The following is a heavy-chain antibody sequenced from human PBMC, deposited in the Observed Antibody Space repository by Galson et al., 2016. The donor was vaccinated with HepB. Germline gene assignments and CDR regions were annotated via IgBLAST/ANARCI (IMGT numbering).Heavy chain of an antibody. CDR3: ARHYSGYGARAFDI. D-gene: IGHD5-12*01. Sequence: SETLSLTCGVSGGSIGGHRWSWIRQPPGRGLEWIGYVYNSWTTNYNPALKSRTTISMDMSKNQCSLRLTSVTAADTAVYYCARHYSGYGARAFDIWGQGTMVIVSS. J-gene: IGHJ3*02. V-gene: IGHV4-59*08. CDR2: VYNSWTT. CDR1: GGSIGGHR.